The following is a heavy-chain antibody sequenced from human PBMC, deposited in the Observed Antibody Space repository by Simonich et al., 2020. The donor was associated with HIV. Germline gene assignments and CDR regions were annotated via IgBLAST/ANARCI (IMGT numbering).Heavy chain of an antibody. Sequence: QVQLQESGPGLVKPSETLSLTCTVSGGSISSYYWSWIRQPPGKGLEWIVYIDYSGSTNYHPSLKSAVTISVDPYKNQFSLKLSSVTAADTAVYYCARVPRGEDSGYDGGRYYYYYGMDVWGQGTTVTVSS. V-gene: IGHV4-59*01. CDR2: IDYSGST. CDR1: GGSISSYY. D-gene: IGHD5-12*01. J-gene: IGHJ6*02. CDR3: ARVPRGEDSGYDGGRYYYYYGMDV.